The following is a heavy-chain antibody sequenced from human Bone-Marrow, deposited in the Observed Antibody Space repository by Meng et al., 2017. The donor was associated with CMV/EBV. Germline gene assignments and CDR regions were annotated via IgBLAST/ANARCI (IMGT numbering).Heavy chain of an antibody. J-gene: IGHJ3*02. CDR2: ISAYNGNT. Sequence: ASVKVSCKASGYTFTSYGISWVRQAPGQGLEWMGWISAYNGNTNYAQKLQGRVTMTTDTSTSTAYMELSSLRSEDTAVYYCARDLILYYDFWSGYYGWGAFDIWGQGTMVTVSS. CDR1: GYTFTSYG. V-gene: IGHV1-18*01. CDR3: ARDLILYYDFWSGYYGWGAFDI. D-gene: IGHD3-3*01.